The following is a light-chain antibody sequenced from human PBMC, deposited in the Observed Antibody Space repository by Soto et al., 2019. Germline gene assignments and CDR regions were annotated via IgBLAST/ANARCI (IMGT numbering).Light chain of an antibody. CDR3: HKYNHAPT. V-gene: IGKV1-27*01. CDR2: ATS. J-gene: IGKJ4*01. Sequence: DIQLTQSPSSLSASVGDRVTITCRASQAISSYLARYQQKPGKVPELLIYATSTLQSGAPSRFSGSGSGTDFTLTISSLQPEDVATYYCHKYNHAPTFGGGTKVEIK. CDR1: QAISSY.